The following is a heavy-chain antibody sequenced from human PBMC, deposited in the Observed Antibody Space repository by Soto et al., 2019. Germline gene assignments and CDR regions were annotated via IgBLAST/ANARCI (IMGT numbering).Heavy chain of an antibody. CDR3: ARDLAWVCPGNRCCANEGNYSMDV. D-gene: IGHD1-1*01. CDR1: GYTFTRYG. V-gene: IGHV1-18*01. Sequence: ASVKVSCKASGYTFTRYGFSWVRQAPGKGLEWIGWFTVDNGNTKHTERVTEKLQGRDVTTKDTSTSTPYLELRSLTSDDTAVYYCARDLAWVCPGNRCCANEGNYSMDVWGQGTTVTVSS. J-gene: IGHJ6*02. CDR2: FTVDNGNT.